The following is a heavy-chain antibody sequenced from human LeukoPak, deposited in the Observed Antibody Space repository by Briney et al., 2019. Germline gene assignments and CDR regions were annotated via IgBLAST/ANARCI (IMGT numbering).Heavy chain of an antibody. CDR3: AKDGSGSPLGY. V-gene: IGHV3-53*01. Sequence: GGSLSLSCAASGFTVSSNYMSWVRQAPGKGLEWVSVIYSGGSTYYADSVKGRFTISRDNSKNTLYLQMNSLRAEDTAVYYCAKDGSGSPLGYWGQGTLVTVSS. D-gene: IGHD1-26*01. CDR2: IYSGGST. J-gene: IGHJ4*02. CDR1: GFTVSSNY.